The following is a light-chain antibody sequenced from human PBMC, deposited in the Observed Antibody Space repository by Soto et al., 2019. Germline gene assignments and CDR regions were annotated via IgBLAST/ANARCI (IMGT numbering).Light chain of an antibody. J-gene: IGLJ1*01. Sequence: QSALTQPASVSGSPGQSITISCTGTSSDVGVYNYVSWFQHHPGKAPKLIIYEVSYRPSGVSARFSGSKSGDTASLTISGLQAEDEADYYCSSFTNTITRYALGTGTKLTVL. CDR2: EVS. CDR3: SSFTNTITRYA. CDR1: SSDVGVYNY. V-gene: IGLV2-14*01.